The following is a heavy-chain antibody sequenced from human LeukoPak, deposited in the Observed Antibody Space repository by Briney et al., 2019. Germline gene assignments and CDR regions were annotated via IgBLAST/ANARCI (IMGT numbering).Heavy chain of an antibody. V-gene: IGHV3-74*01. J-gene: IGHJ4*01. CDR1: GFTFSSYW. Sequence: GGSLRLSCAASGFTFSSYWMHWVRQAPGKGLVWVSRISSDGSSTNYADSVKGRFTISRDNAKNTLYLQMSSLRAEDTAVYYCARVSVSSGYYDWGQGTLVTVSS. D-gene: IGHD3-22*01. CDR2: ISSDGSST. CDR3: ARVSVSSGYYD.